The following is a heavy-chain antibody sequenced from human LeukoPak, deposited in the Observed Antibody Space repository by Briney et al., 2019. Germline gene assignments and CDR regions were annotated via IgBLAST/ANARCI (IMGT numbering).Heavy chain of an antibody. V-gene: IGHV3-13*01. Sequence: GGSLRLSCTASGFTFSYYGMHWVRQATGKGLEWVSAIGTAGDTYYPGSVKGRFTISRDNAKNTLYLQMNSLRAEDTAVYYCAIVVDAFDIWGQGTMVTVSS. J-gene: IGHJ3*02. CDR2: IGTAGDT. CDR3: AIVVDAFDI. D-gene: IGHD1-26*01. CDR1: GFTFSYYG.